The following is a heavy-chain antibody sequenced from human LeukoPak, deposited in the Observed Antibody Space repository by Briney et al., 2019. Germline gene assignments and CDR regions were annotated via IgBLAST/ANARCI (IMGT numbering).Heavy chain of an antibody. CDR3: ARHPGQQLVRGGY. D-gene: IGHD6-13*01. CDR1: GGSFSGYY. Sequence: ETLSLTCAVYGGSFSGYYWSWIRQPPGKGLEWIGEINHSGSTNYNPSLKSRVTISVDTSKNQFSLKLSSVTAADTAVYYCARHPGQQLVRGGYWGQGTLVTVSS. V-gene: IGHV4-34*01. CDR2: INHSGST. J-gene: IGHJ4*02.